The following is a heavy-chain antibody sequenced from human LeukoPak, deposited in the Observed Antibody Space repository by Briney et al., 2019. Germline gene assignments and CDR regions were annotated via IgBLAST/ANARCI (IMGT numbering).Heavy chain of an antibody. J-gene: IGHJ4*02. Sequence: SETLSLTCTVSGGSISSSRYYWGWIPQPPGKGLEWIVSSYYSRNTYYNPSLKSRVTISVDTSKNQFSRKLSSVTAADTAVYYCAGLQEWELLYYFDYWGQGTLVTVSP. V-gene: IGHV4-39*01. CDR1: GGSISSSRYY. CDR2: SYYSRNT. D-gene: IGHD1-26*01. CDR3: AGLQEWELLYYFDY.